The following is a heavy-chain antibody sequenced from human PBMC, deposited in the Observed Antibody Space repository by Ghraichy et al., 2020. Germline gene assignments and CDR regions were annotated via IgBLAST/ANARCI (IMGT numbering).Heavy chain of an antibody. D-gene: IGHD3-16*01. Sequence: ASVKVSCKAAGYSFTTYGTSWVRQAPGQGLEWVGWISVYNGLTKYAQKVQGRVSVTMDISANTAFLELRSLRSDDTAVYFCARGYDYYWYFDFWGRGTLVTVSS. CDR3: ARGYDYYWYFDF. V-gene: IGHV1-18*01. CDR2: ISVYNGLT. J-gene: IGHJ2*01. CDR1: GYSFTTYG.